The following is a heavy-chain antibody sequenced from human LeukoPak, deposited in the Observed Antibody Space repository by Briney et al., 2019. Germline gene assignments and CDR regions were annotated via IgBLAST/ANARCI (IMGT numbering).Heavy chain of an antibody. CDR2: IYYSGRT. Sequence: SETLSLTCTVSGGPISGYYWNWIRQPPGKGLEWIGSIYYSGRTSFNGSLKTRITMSVDTSKNQFSLKLTSVTTADTAVYFCARDSAGDYWLDPWGQGTPVTVSS. CDR1: GGPISGYY. D-gene: IGHD7-27*01. V-gene: IGHV4-59*01. CDR3: ARDSAGDYWLDP. J-gene: IGHJ5*02.